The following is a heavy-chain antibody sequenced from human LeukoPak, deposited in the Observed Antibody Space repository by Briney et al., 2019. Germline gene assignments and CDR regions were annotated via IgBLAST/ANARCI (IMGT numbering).Heavy chain of an antibody. CDR1: GFTFSSNW. CDR2: TKNDGSRT. D-gene: IGHD2-15*01. Sequence: GGSLRLSCAASGFTFSSNWMHWVRQAPGKGLVWVSRTKNDGSRTTYADAVKGRFTISRDNAKNTLYLQMNSLSADDTAVYYCVREPYCSGGSCYTSGFDCWGQGTLVTVSS. CDR3: VREPYCSGGSCYTSGFDC. V-gene: IGHV3-74*01. J-gene: IGHJ4*02.